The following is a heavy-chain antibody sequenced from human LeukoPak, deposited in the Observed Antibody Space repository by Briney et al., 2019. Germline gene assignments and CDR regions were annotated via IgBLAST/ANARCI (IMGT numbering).Heavy chain of an antibody. V-gene: IGHV5-51*01. CDR3: ARPLAVSGNWYFDL. Sequence: GESLKISCRVSGYSFTTYWIGWVRQMPGKGLEWMGIIYPGDSDTRYSPSFQGQVTISADKSISTAYLQWSSLKASDTAMYYCARPLAVSGNWYFDLWGRGTLVTVSS. CDR2: IYPGDSDT. J-gene: IGHJ2*01. D-gene: IGHD6-19*01. CDR1: GYSFTTYW.